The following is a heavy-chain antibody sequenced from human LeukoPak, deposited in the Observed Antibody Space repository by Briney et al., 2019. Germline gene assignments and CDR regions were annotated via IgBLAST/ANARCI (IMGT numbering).Heavy chain of an antibody. Sequence: GASVKVSCKASGYTFTGYYIHWVRQAPGQGLEWMGWINPNSGGTNYAQKFQGRVTMTRDTSISTAYMELSRLRSDDTAVYYCANDLNRGYSMFYFDCWGQGTLVTVSS. J-gene: IGHJ4*02. CDR3: ANDLNRGYSMFYFDC. D-gene: IGHD5-18*01. V-gene: IGHV1-2*02. CDR1: GYTFTGYY. CDR2: INPNSGGT.